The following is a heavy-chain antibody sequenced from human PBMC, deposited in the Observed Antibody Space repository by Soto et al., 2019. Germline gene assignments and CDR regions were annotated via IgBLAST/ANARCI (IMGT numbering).Heavy chain of an antibody. CDR3: VKNGDYCLQS. J-gene: IGHJ1*01. D-gene: IGHD4-17*01. CDR1: GGSIGSRDW. Sequence: QVQPQESGPGLVKPSGTLSVTCTVSGGSIGSRDWWSWVRQSPGKGLEWIGQIYVRKGTTYNPSLQTRVTISVDRSKNQLSLNLKSLTAADTCLYYCVKNGDYCLQSWGQGTQVIVSS. V-gene: IGHV4-4*02. CDR2: IYVRKGT.